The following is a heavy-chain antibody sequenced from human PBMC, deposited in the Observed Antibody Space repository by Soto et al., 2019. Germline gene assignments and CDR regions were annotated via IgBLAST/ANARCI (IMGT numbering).Heavy chain of an antibody. CDR2: ISGNGGST. D-gene: IGHD3-3*01. CDR3: TKDEGWTFFVGGPEF. CDR1: GFTFHDYA. V-gene: IGHV3-23*01. Sequence: EVQLLESGGTLVQPGGSLRLSCAASGFTFHDYAMTWVGQRPGKGMEWISGISGNGGSTYYADSMKGRFTISRDNSMYTLYLQMSGLRADDTCVYYCTKDEGWTFFVGGPEFWGQGTLVTVSS. J-gene: IGHJ4*02.